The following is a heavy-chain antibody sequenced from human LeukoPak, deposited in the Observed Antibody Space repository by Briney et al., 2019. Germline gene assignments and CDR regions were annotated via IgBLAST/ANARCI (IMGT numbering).Heavy chain of an antibody. CDR1: GGSFSTNY. CDR2: INHSGST. CDR3: ARGRKRITIFGVVKVAGMDG. V-gene: IGHV4-34*01. J-gene: IGHJ6*03. D-gene: IGHD3-3*01. Sequence: SETLSLTCGVYGGSFSTNYWSWIRQPPGKGLEWIGEINHSGSTNYNPPLKSQVTISVDTSKNQFSLKLNSVTAADTAVYYCARGRKRITIFGVVKVAGMDGWGKGTTVTVSS.